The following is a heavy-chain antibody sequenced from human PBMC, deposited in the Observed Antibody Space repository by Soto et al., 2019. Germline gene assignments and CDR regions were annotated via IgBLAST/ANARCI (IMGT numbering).Heavy chain of an antibody. CDR3: AKDPQPGSGESSYYFDY. CDR1: GFTFSSYG. V-gene: IGHV3-30*18. CDR2: ISYDGSNK. J-gene: IGHJ4*02. D-gene: IGHD6-25*01. Sequence: QVQLVESGGGVVQPGRSLRLSCAASGFTFSSYGMHWVRQAPGKGLEWVAVISYDGSNKYYADSVKGRFTISRDNSKKALYLKMNSLIADDTAVYYSAKDPQPGSGESSYYFDYWGQGTLVTVSS.